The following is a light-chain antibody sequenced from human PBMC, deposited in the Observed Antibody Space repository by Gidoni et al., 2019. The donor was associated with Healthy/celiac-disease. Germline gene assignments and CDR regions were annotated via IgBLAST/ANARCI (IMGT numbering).Light chain of an antibody. CDR1: QSVSSY. V-gene: IGKV3-15*01. Sequence: EIVLTQSPATLSVSPRERATLSCRASQSVSSYLAWYQQKPGQSPRLLIYGASTRATGIPARFSGSGSGTEFTLTISSLQSEDFAVYYCQQYNNWPSLTFGGGTKVEIK. CDR3: QQYNNWPSLT. CDR2: GAS. J-gene: IGKJ4*01.